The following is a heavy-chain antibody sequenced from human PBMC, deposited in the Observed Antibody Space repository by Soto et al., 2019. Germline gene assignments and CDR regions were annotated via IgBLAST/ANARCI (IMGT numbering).Heavy chain of an antibody. J-gene: IGHJ4*02. Sequence: SETLSLTCTVSGGSISSGGYYWSWIRQHPAKGLEWIGYIYYSGSTYYNPSLKSRVTISVDTPKNQFSLKLSSVTAADTAVYYCARSSTSANYFDYWGQGTLVTVSS. CDR3: ARSSTSANYFDY. CDR1: GGSISSGGYY. V-gene: IGHV4-31*03. D-gene: IGHD2-2*01. CDR2: IYYSGST.